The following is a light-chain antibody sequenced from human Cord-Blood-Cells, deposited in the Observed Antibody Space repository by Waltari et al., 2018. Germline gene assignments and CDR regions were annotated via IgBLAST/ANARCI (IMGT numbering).Light chain of an antibody. J-gene: IGKJ2*03. V-gene: IGKV1-39*01. Sequence: DIQMTQSPSSLSASVGDRVTITCRARQSISSYLNWYQQKPGKAPKLLICAASSLQCGVPSRFSGSGSGTDFALTISSLQPEDFATYYCQQSYSTPYSFGQGTKLEIK. CDR3: QQSYSTPYS. CDR1: QSISSY. CDR2: AAS.